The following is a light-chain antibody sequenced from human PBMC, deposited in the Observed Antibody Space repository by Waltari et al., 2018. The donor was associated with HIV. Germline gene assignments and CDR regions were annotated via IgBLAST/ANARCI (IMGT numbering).Light chain of an antibody. J-gene: IGLJ7*01. CDR3: AAWDDSLSGAV. Sequence: QSVLTQPPSASGTPGQRVTISCSGSSSNIGSNYVYWYQQLPGTAPKLLIYRNNPRPSGVPDRFSGSQSGTSASLAISGLRSEDEADYYCAAWDDSLSGAVFGGGTQLTVL. V-gene: IGLV1-47*01. CDR1: SSNIGSNY. CDR2: RNN.